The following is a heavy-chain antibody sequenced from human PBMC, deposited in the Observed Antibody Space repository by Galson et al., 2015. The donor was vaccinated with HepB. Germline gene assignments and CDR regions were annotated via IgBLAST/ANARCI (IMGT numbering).Heavy chain of an antibody. V-gene: IGHV3-30*02. D-gene: IGHD6-13*01. CDR3: AKVVAAAAGYFDY. Sequence: LRLSCAASGFTFSSYGMHWVRQAPGKGLEWVAFIRYDGSNKYYADSVKGRFTISRDNSKNTLYLQMNSLRAEDTAVYYCAKVVAAAAGYFDYWGQGTLVTVSS. CDR2: IRYDGSNK. J-gene: IGHJ4*02. CDR1: GFTFSSYG.